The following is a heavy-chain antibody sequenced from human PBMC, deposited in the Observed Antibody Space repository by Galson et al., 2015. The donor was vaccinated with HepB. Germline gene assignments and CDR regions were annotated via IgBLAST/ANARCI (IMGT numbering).Heavy chain of an antibody. D-gene: IGHD5-24*01. J-gene: IGHJ4*02. Sequence: SVKVSCKASGGTFSSYAISWVRQAPGQGLEWMGGIIPIFGTASYAQKFQGRVTITADESTSTAYMELSSLRSEDTAVYYCARNLDGYNPCWGQGTLVTVSS. CDR3: ARNLDGYNPC. CDR1: GGTFSSYA. CDR2: IIPIFGTA. V-gene: IGHV1-69*13.